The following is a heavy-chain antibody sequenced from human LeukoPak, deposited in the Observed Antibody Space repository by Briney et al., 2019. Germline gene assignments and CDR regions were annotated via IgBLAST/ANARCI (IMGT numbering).Heavy chain of an antibody. CDR2: ISYDGSNK. D-gene: IGHD6-6*01. V-gene: IGHV3-30-3*01. CDR1: GFTFSSYA. Sequence: GGSLRLSCAASGFTFSSYAMHWVRQAPGKGLEWVAVISYDGSNKYYADSVKGRFTISRDNAKNSLYLQMNSLRVEDTAVYYCVRPLRMAASEDYWGQGTLVTVSS. J-gene: IGHJ4*02. CDR3: VRPLRMAASEDY.